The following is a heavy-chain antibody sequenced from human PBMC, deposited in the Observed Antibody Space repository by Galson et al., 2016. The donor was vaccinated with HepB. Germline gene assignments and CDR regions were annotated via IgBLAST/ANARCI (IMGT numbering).Heavy chain of an antibody. V-gene: IGHV1-3*01. CDR3: ARGSSAVFLPDY. D-gene: IGHD3-22*01. J-gene: IGHJ4*02. Sequence: SVKVSCKVSGYSLSTSVMHWVRQAPGQRLEWMGWINVGNGNTEYSQKFQGRVTITSDTYANIAYMEMSSLRSEDTALYYCARGSSAVFLPDYWGQGTLVTVSS. CDR2: INVGNGNT. CDR1: GYSLSTSV.